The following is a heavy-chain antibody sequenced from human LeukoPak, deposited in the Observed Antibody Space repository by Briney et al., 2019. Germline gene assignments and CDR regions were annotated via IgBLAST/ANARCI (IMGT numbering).Heavy chain of an antibody. CDR2: INSDGSST. Sequence: PGGSPRLSCAASGFTFSSYWMHWVRQAPGKGLVWVSRINSDGSSTSYADSVKGRFTISRDNAKNTLYLQMNSLRAEDTAVYYCARDFEYCSSTSCPYYYYMDVWGKGTTVTVSS. CDR1: GFTFSSYW. CDR3: ARDFEYCSSTSCPYYYYMDV. D-gene: IGHD2-2*01. V-gene: IGHV3-74*01. J-gene: IGHJ6*03.